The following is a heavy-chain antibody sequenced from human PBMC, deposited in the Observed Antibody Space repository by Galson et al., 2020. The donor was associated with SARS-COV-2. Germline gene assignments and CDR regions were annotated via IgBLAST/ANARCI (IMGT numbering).Heavy chain of an antibody. J-gene: IGHJ4*02. CDR3: TRERIEVAGVQRRDL. CDR2: IYPGGRT. CDR1: GFTVSSNY. V-gene: IGHV3-66*02. D-gene: IGHD6-19*01. Sequence: GGSLRLSCTASGFTVSSNYMSWVRQAPGQGLEWVSLIYPGGRTYYAESLKGRFTIPRDIPKDTLYLQMNSLRPEDTALYYCTRERIEVAGVQRRDLWGRGPLGTVAS.